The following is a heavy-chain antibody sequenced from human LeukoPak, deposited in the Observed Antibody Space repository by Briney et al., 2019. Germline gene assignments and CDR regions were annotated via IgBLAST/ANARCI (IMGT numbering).Heavy chain of an antibody. CDR2: INHSGST. CDR1: GGSFSGYY. V-gene: IGHV4-34*01. Sequence: SETLSLTCAVYGGSFSGYYWSWIRQPPGKGLEWIGEINHSGSTNYNPSLKSRVTISVDTSKNQFSLKLSSVTAADTAVYYCARGNWIDYWDQGTLVTVSS. J-gene: IGHJ4*02. CDR3: ARGNWIDY. D-gene: IGHD1-1*01.